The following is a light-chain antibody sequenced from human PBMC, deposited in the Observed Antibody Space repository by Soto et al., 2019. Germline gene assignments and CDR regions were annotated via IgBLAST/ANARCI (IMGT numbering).Light chain of an antibody. CDR2: GNT. CDR3: QSYDSSLSDDV. CDR1: SSNIGAGYD. V-gene: IGLV1-40*01. J-gene: IGLJ1*01. Sequence: QSVLTQPPSVSGAPGQRVTISCSGSSSNIGAGYDVHWYQQVSGTAPKLLIYGNTNRPSGVPDRFSGSKSGNSASLAITGLQAEDEADYYCQSYDSSLSDDVFGTGTKLTVL.